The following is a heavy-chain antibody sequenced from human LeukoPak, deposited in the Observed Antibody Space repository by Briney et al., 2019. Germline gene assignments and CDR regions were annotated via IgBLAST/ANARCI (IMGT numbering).Heavy chain of an antibody. J-gene: IGHJ4*02. CDR3: ARGTGSHSTNLDS. V-gene: IGHV4-59*01. CDR1: GGPINSSY. Sequence: SETLSLTCTVSGGPINSSYWSWIRQPPGKGLECIGCIYFSGSTNYNPSLKSRVTISIDTSKHQFSLSLTSVTAADTAVYYCARGTGSHSTNLDSWGQGTLVTVSS. D-gene: IGHD3-10*01. CDR2: IYFSGST.